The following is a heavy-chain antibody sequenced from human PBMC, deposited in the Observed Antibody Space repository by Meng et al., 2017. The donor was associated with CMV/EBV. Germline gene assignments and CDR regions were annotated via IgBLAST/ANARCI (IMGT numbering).Heavy chain of an antibody. CDR1: GYTFTGYY. CDR2: INPNSSGT. D-gene: IGHD5-24*01. V-gene: IGHV1-2*02. CDR3: ARGWWLQDLNFKY. Sequence: ASVKVSCKASGYTFTGYYMHWVRQAPGQGLEWMGWINPNSSGTNYAQKFQGRVTMTRDTSISTAYMELSRLRSDDTAVYYCARGWWLQDLNFKYWGQGTLVTVSS. J-gene: IGHJ4*02.